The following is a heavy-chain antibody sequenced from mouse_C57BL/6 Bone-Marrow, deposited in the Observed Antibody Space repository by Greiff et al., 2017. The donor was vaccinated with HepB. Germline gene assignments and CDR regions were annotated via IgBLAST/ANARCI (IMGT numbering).Heavy chain of an antibody. V-gene: IGHV1-18*01. Sequence: VQLKESGPELVKPGASVKIPCKASGYTFTDYNMDWVKQSHGKSLEWIGDINPNNGGTIYNQKFKGKATLTVDKSSSTAYMELRSLTSEDTAVYYCARNYYGSSYWYFDVWGTGTTVTVSS. CDR2: INPNNGGT. CDR3: ARNYYGSSYWYFDV. CDR1: GYTFTDYN. D-gene: IGHD1-1*01. J-gene: IGHJ1*03.